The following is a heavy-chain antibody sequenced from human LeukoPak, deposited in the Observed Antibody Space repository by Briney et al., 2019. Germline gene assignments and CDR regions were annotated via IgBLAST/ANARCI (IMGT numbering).Heavy chain of an antibody. J-gene: IGHJ4*02. CDR2: ISYDGSDK. CDR3: ARYYGSGKRGSFDF. Sequence: GGSLRLSCAASGFTFINYGMHWVRQAPGKGLEWVAVISYDGSDKYYADSVKGRFTISRDNAKNSLYLQMNSLRAEDTAVYYCARYYGSGKRGSFDFWGQGALVTVSS. V-gene: IGHV3-30*03. CDR1: GFTFINYG. D-gene: IGHD3-10*01.